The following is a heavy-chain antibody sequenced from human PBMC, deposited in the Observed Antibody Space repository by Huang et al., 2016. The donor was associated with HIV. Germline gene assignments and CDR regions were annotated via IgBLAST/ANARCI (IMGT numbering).Heavy chain of an antibody. CDR2: NKSKTDGGTT. V-gene: IGHV3-15*01. Sequence: EVQLVESGGGLVKPGGSLRLSCAASGFTFSNAWVSWVRQDAGKGLEWVGRNKSKTDGGTTDYAAPVKGRLTISRDDSKKTLYLKMNSLKSEDTAVYYCSSGSTSSPDYYYYYGMEVWGQGTTVTVSS. CDR3: SSGSTSSPDYYYYYGMEV. D-gene: IGHD2-2*01. J-gene: IGHJ6*02. CDR1: GFTFSNAW.